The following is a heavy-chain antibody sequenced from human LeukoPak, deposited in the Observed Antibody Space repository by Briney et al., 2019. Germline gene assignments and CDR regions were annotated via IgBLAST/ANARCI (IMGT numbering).Heavy chain of an antibody. Sequence: SETLSLTCTVSGVSISSGDYYWSWIRQPPGKGLKWIGYTYYSGSTYYNPSLKSRVTISVDTSKNQFSLKLSSVTAADTAVYYCARPYYYDSRIDPWGQGTRVTVSS. CDR2: TYYSGST. CDR1: GVSISSGDYY. CDR3: ARPYYYDSRIDP. D-gene: IGHD3-22*01. J-gene: IGHJ5*02. V-gene: IGHV4-30-4*01.